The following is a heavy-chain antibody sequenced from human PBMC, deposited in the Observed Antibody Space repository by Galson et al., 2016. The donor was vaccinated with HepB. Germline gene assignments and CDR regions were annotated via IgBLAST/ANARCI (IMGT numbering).Heavy chain of an antibody. CDR3: AKVHSDDSDYSGWGIGY. CDR1: GGSINSGGYY. CDR2: MFNSGNT. J-gene: IGHJ4*02. V-gene: IGHV4-31*03. D-gene: IGHD3-22*01. Sequence: TLSLTCTVSGGSINSGGYYWTWIRQHPGKGLEWIGFMFNSGNTYYNPSLKSRISISVDTSKNQFSLKLSSVTAADTAVYYCAKVHSDDSDYSGWGIGYWGQGTLVTVSS.